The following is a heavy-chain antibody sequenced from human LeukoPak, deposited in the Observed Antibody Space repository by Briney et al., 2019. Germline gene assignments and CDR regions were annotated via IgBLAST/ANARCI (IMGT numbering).Heavy chain of an antibody. CDR2: TYYRSKWYN. V-gene: IGHV6-1*01. D-gene: IGHD6-19*01. CDR3: ARARGGSGWYSDYYYYGMDV. J-gene: IGHJ6*02. CDR1: GDSVSSNSAA. Sequence: SQTLSLTCAISGDSVSSNSAAWNWIRQSPSRGLEWLGRTYYRSKWYNDYAVSVKSRITINPDTSKNQFSLQLNSVTPEDTAVYYCARARGGSGWYSDYYYYGMDVWGQGTTVTVSS.